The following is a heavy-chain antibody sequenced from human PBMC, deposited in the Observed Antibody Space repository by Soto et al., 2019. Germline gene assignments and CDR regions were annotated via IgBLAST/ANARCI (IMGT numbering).Heavy chain of an antibody. V-gene: IGHV1-58*01. CDR2: LVVGSGNT. CDR1: GFMFTSSA. D-gene: IGHD3-3*01. CDR3: AAVPVLRFLKWLPAYFDY. Sequence: QMQVVQSGPDVKKPGTSVKVSCKTSGFMFTSSAVQWVRQARGQRLEWIGWLVVGSGNTHYAQHFQERVTLTRDMSTGTAYMELSSLRSEDTAVYYCAAVPVLRFLKWLPAYFDYWGQGTLVTVSS. J-gene: IGHJ4*02.